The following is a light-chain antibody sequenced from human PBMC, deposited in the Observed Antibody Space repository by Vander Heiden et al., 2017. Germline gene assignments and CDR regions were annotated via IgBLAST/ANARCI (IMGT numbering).Light chain of an antibody. CDR2: DVS. V-gene: IGLV2-14*03. CDR1: SSDVGVYNF. Sequence: SALTHPASGSGPPGQSITISCTGTSSDVGVYNFVSWYQQHPGKAPKLMIFDVSNRPSGVSNRFSGSKSGNTASLTISGLQTEDEADYYCSSYTSSSTYVFGTGTKVTVL. CDR3: SSYTSSSTYV. J-gene: IGLJ1*01.